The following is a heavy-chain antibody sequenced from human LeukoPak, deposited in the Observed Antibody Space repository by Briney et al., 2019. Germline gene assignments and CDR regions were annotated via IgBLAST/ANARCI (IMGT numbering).Heavy chain of an antibody. CDR3: ARGAGSSYYYTWDY. J-gene: IGHJ4*02. CDR2: INPSSGFT. D-gene: IGHD3-22*01. V-gene: IGHV1-46*01. CDR1: GYTFTSYY. Sequence: ASVKVSCKASGYTFTSYYLHWVRQAPGQGLEWVATINPSSGFTRYAQKFQGKVSMTRDTSTSTVDMEVSSLRSEDTAVYYCARGAGSSYYYTWDYWGQGTLVTVSS.